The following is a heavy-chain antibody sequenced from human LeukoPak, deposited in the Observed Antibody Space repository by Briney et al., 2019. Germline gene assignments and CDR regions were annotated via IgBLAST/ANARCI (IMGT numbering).Heavy chain of an antibody. D-gene: IGHD2-21*02. CDR2: VSSSGTT. J-gene: IGHJ3*02. CDR3: AREQHIVVVTPYDAFDI. CDR1: GASISSYF. V-gene: IGHV4-4*07. Sequence: ETLSLTCTVSGASISSYFWHWIRHPAGKGLEWIGRVSSSGTTNYNPSLKSRVTISVDTSKNQFSLKLSSVTAADTAVYYCAREQHIVVVTPYDAFDIWGQGTMVTVSS.